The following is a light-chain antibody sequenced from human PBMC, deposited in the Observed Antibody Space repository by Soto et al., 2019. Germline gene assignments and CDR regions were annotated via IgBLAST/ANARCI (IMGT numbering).Light chain of an antibody. CDR3: QQYGSSLWT. J-gene: IGKJ1*01. CDR2: GAS. Sequence: EVVLTQSPGTLSLSPGERATLSCRASQSVRSTYLAWYQQKPGQAPRLLIYGASRRVTGIPDRFSGSGSGTDFTLTISRLDPEDFAVYYCQQYGSSLWTFGQGTKVEIK. V-gene: IGKV3-20*01. CDR1: QSVRSTY.